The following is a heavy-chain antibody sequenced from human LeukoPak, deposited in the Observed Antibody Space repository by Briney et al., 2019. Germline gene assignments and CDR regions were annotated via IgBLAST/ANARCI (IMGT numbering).Heavy chain of an antibody. D-gene: IGHD6-19*01. V-gene: IGHV3-9*01. J-gene: IGHJ4*02. Sequence: PGRSLRLSCAASGFTFDDYAMHWVRQAPGKGLEWVSGISWNSGSIGYADSVKGRFTISRDNAKNSLYLQMNSLRAEDTALYCCAKDMKHSVAGNFDYLGQGTLVTVSS. CDR3: AKDMKHSVAGNFDY. CDR1: GFTFDDYA. CDR2: ISWNSGSI.